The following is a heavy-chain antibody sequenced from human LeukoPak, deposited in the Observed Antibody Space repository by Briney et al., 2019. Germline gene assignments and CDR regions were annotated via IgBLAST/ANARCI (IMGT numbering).Heavy chain of an antibody. CDR3: AKDDYYYYKDV. V-gene: IGHV3-48*03. CDR2: ISSSGSTI. J-gene: IGHJ6*03. Sequence: GGSLRLSCAASGFTFSSYNMNWVRQAPGKGLEWVSYISSSGSTIYYADSVKGRFTISRDNAKNSLYLQMNSLRAEDTAVYYCAKDDYYYYKDVWGKGTTVTVSS. CDR1: GFTFSSYN.